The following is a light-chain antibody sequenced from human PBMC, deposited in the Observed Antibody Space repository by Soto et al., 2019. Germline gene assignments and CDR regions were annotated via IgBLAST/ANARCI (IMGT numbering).Light chain of an antibody. CDR3: QQFNSYPIT. J-gene: IGKJ5*01. CDR2: DVS. Sequence: AIQVAQSPSSLSASVGDRVTITCRASQDIRGALAWYQQKPGKAPRLLIFDVSTLETGVPSRFSGGGSGTDFTLTISSLQPEDCGTYYCQQFNSYPITFGHGTRLEIK. CDR1: QDIRGA. V-gene: IGKV1-13*02.